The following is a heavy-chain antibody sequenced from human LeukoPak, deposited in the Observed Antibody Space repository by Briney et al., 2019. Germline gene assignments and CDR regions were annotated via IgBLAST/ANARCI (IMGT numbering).Heavy chain of an antibody. V-gene: IGHV4-34*01. CDR2: INHSGST. D-gene: IGHD5-24*01. Sequence: SETLSLTCAVYGGSFSGYYWSWIRQPPGKGLEWIGEINHSGSTNYNPSLKSRVTISVDTSKNQFSLKLSSVTAADTAVYYCARRRDGYNFFAAFDIWGQGTMVTVSS. CDR1: GGSFSGYY. J-gene: IGHJ3*02. CDR3: ARRRDGYNFFAAFDI.